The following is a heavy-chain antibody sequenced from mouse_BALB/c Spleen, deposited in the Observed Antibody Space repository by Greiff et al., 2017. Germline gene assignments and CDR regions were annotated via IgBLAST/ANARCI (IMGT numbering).Heavy chain of an antibody. CDR3: TRRVYGNYSWFAY. D-gene: IGHD2-1*01. J-gene: IGHJ3*01. CDR2: ISSGGSYT. CDR1: GFTFSSYT. V-gene: IGHV5-6-4*01. Sequence: EVKVVESGGGLVKPGGSLKLSCAASGFTFSSYTMSWVRQTPEKRLEWVATISSGGSYTYYPDSVKGRFTISRDNAKNTLYLQMSSLKSEDTAMYYCTRRVYGNYSWFAYWGQGTLVTVSA.